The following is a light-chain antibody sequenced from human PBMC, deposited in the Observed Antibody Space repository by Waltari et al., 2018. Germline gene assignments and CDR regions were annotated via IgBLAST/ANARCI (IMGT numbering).Light chain of an antibody. CDR1: QGISRY. J-gene: IGKJ3*01. CDR2: AAS. V-gene: IGKV1-8*01. Sequence: AIRRTQSPSPLSASTGDIVTIHCRASQGISRYLPWYQQKPGKAPKLLIYAASTLQSGVPSRFSGSGSGTDFTLTISCLQSEDFATYYCQQYYSYPPFTFGPGTKVDIK. CDR3: QQYYSYPPFT.